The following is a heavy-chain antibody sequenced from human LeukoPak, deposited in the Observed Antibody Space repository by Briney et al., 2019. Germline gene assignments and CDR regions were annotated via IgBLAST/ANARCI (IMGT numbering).Heavy chain of an antibody. CDR1: GFTFNTYN. V-gene: IGHV3-21*01. Sequence: GGSLRLSCAASGFTFNTYNMNWVRQAPGQGLEWVSSITSSSSYIYYADSVKGRFTISRDNAKNSLYLQMNSLRAEDTAVYYCARGGDGHNTAMAIDYWGQGTLVTVSS. CDR2: ITSSSSYI. CDR3: ARGGDGHNTAMAIDY. D-gene: IGHD5-18*01. J-gene: IGHJ4*02.